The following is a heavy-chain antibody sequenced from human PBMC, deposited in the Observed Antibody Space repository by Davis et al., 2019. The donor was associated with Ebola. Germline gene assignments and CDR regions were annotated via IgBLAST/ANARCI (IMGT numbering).Heavy chain of an antibody. Sequence: GESLKISCAASGFTFSGSAMHWVRQASGKGLEWVGRIRSKANSYATAYAASVKGRFTISRYDSENTAYLQMNSLKTEDTAVYYCTSLIYGMDVWGQGTTVTVSS. V-gene: IGHV3-73*01. CDR2: IRSKANSYAT. CDR3: TSLIYGMDV. J-gene: IGHJ6*02. CDR1: GFTFSGSA.